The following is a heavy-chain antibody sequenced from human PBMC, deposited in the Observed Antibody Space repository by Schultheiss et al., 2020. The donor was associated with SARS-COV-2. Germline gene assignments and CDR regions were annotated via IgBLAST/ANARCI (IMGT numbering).Heavy chain of an antibody. D-gene: IGHD2-2*01. CDR1: GFTFSSYG. J-gene: IGHJ2*01. CDR3: ARDITPLRYCSSTSCPYWYFDL. Sequence: GGSLRLSCAASGFTFSSYGMHWVRQAPGKGLEWVAVIWYDGSNKYYADSVKGRFTISRDNSKNTLYLQMNSLRAEDTAVYYCARDITPLRYCSSTSCPYWYFDLWGRGTLVTVSS. CDR2: IWYDGSNK. V-gene: IGHV3-33*01.